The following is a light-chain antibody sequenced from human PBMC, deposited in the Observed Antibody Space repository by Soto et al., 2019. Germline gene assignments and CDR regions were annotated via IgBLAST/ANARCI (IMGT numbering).Light chain of an antibody. CDR3: QQYNNWPLT. Sequence: EIVMTQSPVTLSVSPGERATLSCRASQSVSSKLAWYQQKPGQAPRLLIYGASTRATGIPARFSGSGSGTEFTLSISSLQSEDFAVYYCQQYNNWPLTFGQGTKVDIK. CDR1: QSVSSK. V-gene: IGKV3-15*01. J-gene: IGKJ2*01. CDR2: GAS.